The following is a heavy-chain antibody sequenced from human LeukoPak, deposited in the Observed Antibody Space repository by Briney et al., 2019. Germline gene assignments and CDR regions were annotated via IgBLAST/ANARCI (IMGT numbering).Heavy chain of an antibody. CDR3: ARDLDYDYYGPGGAFDI. CDR1: GGTFGSYA. CDR2: IIPIFGTA. V-gene: IGHV1-69*13. D-gene: IGHD3-10*01. Sequence: ASVKVSCKASGGTFGSYAISWVRQAPGQGLEWMGGIIPIFGTANYAQKFQGRVTITADESTSTAYMELSSLRSEDTAVYYCARDLDYDYYGPGGAFDIWGQGTMVTVSS. J-gene: IGHJ3*02.